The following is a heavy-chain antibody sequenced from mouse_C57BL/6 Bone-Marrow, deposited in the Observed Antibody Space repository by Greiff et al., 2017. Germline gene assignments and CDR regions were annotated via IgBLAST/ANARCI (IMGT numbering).Heavy chain of an antibody. J-gene: IGHJ2*01. CDR3: AAVYYGSSLYYFDY. CDR1: GYTFTSYW. V-gene: IGHV1-69*01. Sequence: QVQLQQPGAELVMPGASVKLSCKASGYTFTSYWMHWVKQRPGQGLEWIGEIDPSDSYTNYNQKFKGKSTLTVDQSSSTAYMQLSSLTSEDSAVYYCAAVYYGSSLYYFDYWGQGTTLTVSS. CDR2: IDPSDSYT. D-gene: IGHD1-1*01.